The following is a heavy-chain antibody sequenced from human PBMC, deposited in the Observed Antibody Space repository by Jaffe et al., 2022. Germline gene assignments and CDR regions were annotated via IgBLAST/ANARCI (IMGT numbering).Heavy chain of an antibody. Sequence: QVQLVQSGAEVKKPGASVKVSCKASGYTFTGYYMHWVRQAPGQGLEWMGWINPNSGGTNYAQKFQGRVTMTRDTSISTAYMELSRLRSDDTAVYYCAREPWPETYSSGWPYDYWGQGTLVTVSS. CDR2: INPNSGGT. D-gene: IGHD6-19*01. CDR1: GYTFTGYY. V-gene: IGHV1-2*02. CDR3: AREPWPETYSSGWPYDY. J-gene: IGHJ4*02.